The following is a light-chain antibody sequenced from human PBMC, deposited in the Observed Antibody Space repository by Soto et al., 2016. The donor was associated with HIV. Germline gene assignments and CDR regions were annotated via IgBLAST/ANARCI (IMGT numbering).Light chain of an antibody. V-gene: IGKV1-33*01. CDR3: QQLSSYPPT. CDR1: QDINNN. CDR2: AAL. J-gene: IGKJ4*01. Sequence: DIQMTQSPSSLSASVGDRVTITCQASQDINNNLNWFQQKPGKAPKLLIYAALNVEVGVPSGFSGSGSGTEFTLTISSLQPEDFVTYHCQQLSSYPPTFGGGTKVDIK.